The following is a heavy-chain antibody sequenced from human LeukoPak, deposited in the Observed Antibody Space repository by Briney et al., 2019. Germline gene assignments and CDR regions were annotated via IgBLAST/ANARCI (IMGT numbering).Heavy chain of an antibody. CDR1: GFTFSSYS. V-gene: IGHV3-21*01. D-gene: IGHD3-22*01. CDR2: ITSSSRYI. CDR3: ARENAEYYDSSGYEDY. J-gene: IGHJ4*02. Sequence: GGSLRLSCAASGFTFSSYSMNWVRQAPGKGLEWVSSITSSSRYIYYADSVKGRFTISRDNAKNSLYLQMNYLRAEDTAVYYCARENAEYYDSSGYEDYWGQGTLVTVSS.